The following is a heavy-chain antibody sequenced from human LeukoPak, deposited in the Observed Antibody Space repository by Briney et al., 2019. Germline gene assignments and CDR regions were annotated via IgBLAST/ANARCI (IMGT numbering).Heavy chain of an antibody. CDR1: GGTFSSYA. J-gene: IGHJ4*02. CDR3: ATGGINHFDSSGYYNF. D-gene: IGHD3-22*01. CDR2: IIPMFGIT. V-gene: IGHV1-69*04. Sequence: ASAKVSCKASGGTFSSYAISWVRQAPGQGLEWMGRIIPMFGITNYAQKFQGSVTITADKSSSTAYMELSSLRSEDSAMYYCATGGINHFDSSGYYNFWGQGTLVTVSS.